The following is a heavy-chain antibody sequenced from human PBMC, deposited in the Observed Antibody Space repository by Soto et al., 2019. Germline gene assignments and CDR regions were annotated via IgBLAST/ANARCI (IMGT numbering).Heavy chain of an antibody. Sequence: QVQLVQSGAEVKKPGASVKVSCKASGYTFTSYGISWVRQAPGQGLEWMGWISAYNGNTNNAQKLQGRVTMTTDTXXXXXXXXXXXXXXXXXXXXXXXXXXXVXTGSYWGQGTLFTVSS. CDR2: ISAYNGNT. D-gene: IGHD1-26*01. CDR3: XXXXXVXTGSY. J-gene: IGHJ4*02. CDR1: GYTFTSYG. V-gene: IGHV1-18*01.